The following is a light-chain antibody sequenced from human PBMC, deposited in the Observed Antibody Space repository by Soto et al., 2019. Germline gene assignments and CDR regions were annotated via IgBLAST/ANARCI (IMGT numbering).Light chain of an antibody. J-gene: IGKJ1*01. CDR1: QSILYSSNNKNY. CDR2: WAS. CDR3: QQYYDVPQH. Sequence: DIVMTQSPESLAVSLGERATINCKSSQSILYSSNNKNYLAWYQQKPGQPPKLLIYWASTRESGVPERFSGSGSGTDFTLTISSLQAEDVAVYYCQQYYDVPQHFGQGTKVEIK. V-gene: IGKV4-1*01.